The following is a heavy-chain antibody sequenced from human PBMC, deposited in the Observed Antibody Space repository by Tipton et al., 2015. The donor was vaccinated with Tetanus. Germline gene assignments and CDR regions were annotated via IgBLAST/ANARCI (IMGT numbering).Heavy chain of an antibody. V-gene: IGHV4-34*09. CDR1: GGSFSGYY. J-gene: IGHJ4*02. Sequence: TLSLTCAVYGGSFSGYYWSWIRQPPGKGLEWIGEINHSGSTNYNPSHKSRVTISVDTSKNQFSLKLSSVTAADTAVYYCATAPRGRPLGYWGQGTLVTVSS. D-gene: IGHD3-10*01. CDR3: ATAPRGRPLGY. CDR2: INHSGST.